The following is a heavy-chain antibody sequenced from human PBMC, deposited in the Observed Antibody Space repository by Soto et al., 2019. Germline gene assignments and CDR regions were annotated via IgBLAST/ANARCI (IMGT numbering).Heavy chain of an antibody. CDR3: ARVNGYGGIYYFDS. Sequence: QVQLVESGGGVVQPGRSLRLSCAASGSTFSSYGMHWVRQAPGKGLEWVAVIWYDGSNKYYGDSVKGRFTISRDNSKNTLYLQMTSLRAEDTAVYYCARVNGYGGIYYFDSWGQGTLVTVSS. CDR2: IWYDGSNK. V-gene: IGHV3-33*01. J-gene: IGHJ4*02. D-gene: IGHD4-17*01. CDR1: GSTFSSYG.